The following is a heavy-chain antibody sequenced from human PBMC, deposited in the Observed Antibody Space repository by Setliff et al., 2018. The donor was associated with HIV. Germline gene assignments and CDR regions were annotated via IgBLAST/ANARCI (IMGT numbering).Heavy chain of an antibody. Sequence: ASETLSLTCTVSGVSVSSGGYYWSWIRQHPGKGLEWIGYVYYTGTSYFNPSLKSRITISVDTSKNHFSLKLGFVTAADTAVYYCARGEGTTWDPAEYFQHWGHGTLVTVSS. CDR2: VYYTGTS. V-gene: IGHV4-31*03. J-gene: IGHJ1*01. CDR1: GVSVSSGGYY. D-gene: IGHD2-2*01. CDR3: ARGEGTTWDPAEYFQH.